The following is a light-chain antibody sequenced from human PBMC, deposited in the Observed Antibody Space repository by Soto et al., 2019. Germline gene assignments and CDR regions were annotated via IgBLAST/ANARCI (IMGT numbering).Light chain of an antibody. CDR3: ASYAGTKLFV. CDR2: EVT. CDR1: SSDVGFYNF. J-gene: IGLJ1*01. Sequence: QSVLTQPPSASGSPGQSLTISCTGTSSDVGFYNFVSWYQQRPGKAPKLVIYEVTKRPSGVPDRFSGSKSGSTASLTVSGLQADDEDDYYCASYAGTKLFVFGRGTKSPS. V-gene: IGLV2-8*01.